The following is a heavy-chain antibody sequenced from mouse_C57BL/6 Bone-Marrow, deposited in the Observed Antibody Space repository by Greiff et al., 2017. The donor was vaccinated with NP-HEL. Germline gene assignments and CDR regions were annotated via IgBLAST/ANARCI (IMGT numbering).Heavy chain of an antibody. CDR3: ARWYYGTSFAY. CDR1: GYTFTSYG. J-gene: IGHJ3*01. D-gene: IGHD1-1*01. V-gene: IGHV1-81*01. Sequence: QVQLQQSGAELARPGASVKLSCKASGYTFTSYGISWVKQRTGQGLEWIGEIYPRSGNTYSNEKCKGKATLTADKSSSTAYMELRSLTSTDSAVYVSARWYYGTSFAYWGQGTLVTVSS. CDR2: IYPRSGNT.